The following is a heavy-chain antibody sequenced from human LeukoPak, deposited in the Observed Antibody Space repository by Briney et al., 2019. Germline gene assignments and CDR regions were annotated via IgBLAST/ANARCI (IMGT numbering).Heavy chain of an antibody. J-gene: IGHJ4*02. V-gene: IGHV1-8*01. D-gene: IGHD4-23*01. Sequence: ASVKVSCKASGYTFTSYDINWVRQATGQGLEWMGWMNPNSGNTGYAQKFQGRVTMTRDTSISTAYMELSSLISEDTAVYYCARGLFQYGGNSVEPTQDYWGQGTLVTVSS. CDR3: ARGLFQYGGNSVEPTQDY. CDR2: MNPNSGNT. CDR1: GYTFTSYD.